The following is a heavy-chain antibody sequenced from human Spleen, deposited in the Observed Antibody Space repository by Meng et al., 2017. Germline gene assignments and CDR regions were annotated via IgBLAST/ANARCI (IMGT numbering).Heavy chain of an antibody. CDR1: GFTFSDYY. J-gene: IGHJ4*02. CDR2: IKQDGSEK. V-gene: IGHV3-7*01. Sequence: GESLKISCAASGFTFSDYYMSWIRQAPGKGLEWVANIKQDGSEKYYVDSVKGRFTISRDNAKNSLYLQMNSLRAEDTAVYYCARSQGYFDYWGQGTLVTVSS. CDR3: ARSQGYFDY.